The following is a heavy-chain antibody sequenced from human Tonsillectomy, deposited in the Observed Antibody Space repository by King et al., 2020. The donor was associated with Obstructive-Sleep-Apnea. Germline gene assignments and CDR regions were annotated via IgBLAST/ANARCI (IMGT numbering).Heavy chain of an antibody. CDR2: IYYSGST. CDR1: GGSIITYY. V-gene: IGHV4-59*03. J-gene: IGHJ4*02. Sequence: QLQESGPGLVKPSATLSLTCTLSGGSIITYYWSWIRQPPGKGLEWIGYIYYSGSTNYNPSLKSRVTISVDTSKNQFSLKLSAVTAADTAVYYCAKNLSPTDWGQGTLVTVSS. D-gene: IGHD4-17*01. CDR3: AKNLSPTD.